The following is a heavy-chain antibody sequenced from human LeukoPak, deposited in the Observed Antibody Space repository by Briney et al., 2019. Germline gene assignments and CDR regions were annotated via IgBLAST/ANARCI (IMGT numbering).Heavy chain of an antibody. Sequence: GASVKVSCKASGYTFTSYAMNWVRQAPGQGLEWMGWINTNTGNPTYAQGFTGRFVFSLDTSVSTAYLQISSLKAEDTAVYYCARGIVVVPAAMFGGYDLSYWGQGTLVTVSS. CDR2: INTNTGNP. CDR3: ARGIVVVPAAMFGGYDLSY. V-gene: IGHV7-4-1*02. D-gene: IGHD2-2*01. J-gene: IGHJ4*02. CDR1: GYTFTSYA.